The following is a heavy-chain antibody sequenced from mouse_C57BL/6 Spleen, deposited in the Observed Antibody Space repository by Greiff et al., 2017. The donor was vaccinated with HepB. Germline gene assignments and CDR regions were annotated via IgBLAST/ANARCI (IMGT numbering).Heavy chain of an antibody. V-gene: IGHV1-52*01. CDR1: GYTFTSYW. D-gene: IGHD1-1*02. J-gene: IGHJ1*03. CDR2: IDPSDSET. Sequence: QVQLQQPGAELVRPGSSVKLSCKASGYTFTSYWMHWVKQRPIQGLEWIGNIDPSDSETHYNQKFKDKATLTVDKSSSTAYMQLSSLTSEDSAVYDCARVGGPYWYFDVGGKGTTVTVSS. CDR3: ARVGGPYWYFDV.